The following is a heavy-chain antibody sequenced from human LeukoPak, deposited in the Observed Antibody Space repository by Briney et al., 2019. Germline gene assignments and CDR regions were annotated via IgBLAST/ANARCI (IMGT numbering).Heavy chain of an antibody. V-gene: IGHV4-34*01. CDR1: GGSFSGYY. CDR3: ARLAYYYDSSGPLDY. Sequence: SETLSLTCAVYGGSFSGYYWSWIRQPPGKGLEWIGEINHSGSTNYNPSLKSRDTISVDTSKNQFSLKLSSVTAADTAVYYCARLAYYYDSSGPLDYWGQGTLVTVSS. D-gene: IGHD3-22*01. CDR2: INHSGST. J-gene: IGHJ4*02.